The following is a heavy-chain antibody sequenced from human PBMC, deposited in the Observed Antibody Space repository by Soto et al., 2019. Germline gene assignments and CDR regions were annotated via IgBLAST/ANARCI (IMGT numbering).Heavy chain of an antibody. CDR2: INHSGST. CDR1: GGSFSGYY. Sequence: PSETLSLTCAVFGGSFSGYYWSWIRQPPGKGLEWIGEINHSGSTNYNPSLKSRVTISVDTSKNQFSLKLSSVTAADTAVYYCARDSLKVVAAIPLDAFEIWGQGTMVTVSS. D-gene: IGHD2-15*01. CDR3: ARDSLKVVAAIPLDAFEI. J-gene: IGHJ3*02. V-gene: IGHV4-34*01.